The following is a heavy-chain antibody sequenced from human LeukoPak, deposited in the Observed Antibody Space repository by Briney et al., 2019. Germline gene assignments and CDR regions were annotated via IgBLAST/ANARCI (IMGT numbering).Heavy chain of an antibody. CDR1: GGSISSYY. V-gene: IGHV4-59*08. CDR2: IYYSGST. Sequence: SETLSLTCTVSGGSISSYYWSWIRQPPGKGLEWIGYIYYSGSTNYNPSLKNRVTISVDTSKNQFSLKLSSVTAADTAVYYCARLTIAAAGTSFDYWGQGTLVTVSS. J-gene: IGHJ4*02. D-gene: IGHD6-13*01. CDR3: ARLTIAAAGTSFDY.